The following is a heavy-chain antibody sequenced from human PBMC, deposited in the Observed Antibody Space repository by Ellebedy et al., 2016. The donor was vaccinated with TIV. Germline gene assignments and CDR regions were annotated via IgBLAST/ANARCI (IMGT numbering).Heavy chain of an antibody. D-gene: IGHD6-13*01. CDR2: ISSSSSTI. J-gene: IGHJ4*02. Sequence: GGSLRLXCAASGFTFSSYSMNWVRQAPGKGLEWVSYISSSSSTIYYADSVKGRFTISRDNAKNSLYLQMNSLRDEDTAVYYCARDRGAAADPFFDYWGQGALVTVSS. V-gene: IGHV3-48*02. CDR3: ARDRGAAADPFFDY. CDR1: GFTFSSYS.